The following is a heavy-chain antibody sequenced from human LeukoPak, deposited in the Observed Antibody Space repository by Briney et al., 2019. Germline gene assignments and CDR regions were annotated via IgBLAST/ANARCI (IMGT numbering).Heavy chain of an antibody. J-gene: IGHJ4*02. Sequence: PSETLSLTCTVSGGSISSYYWSWIRQPPGKGLEWIGYIYYSGSTNYNPSLRSRVTISVDTSKNQFSLKLSSVTAADTAVYYCARVNSGSYGEVDYWGQGTLVTVSS. V-gene: IGHV4-59*08. CDR3: ARVNSGSYGEVDY. CDR2: IYYSGST. CDR1: GGSISSYY. D-gene: IGHD1-26*01.